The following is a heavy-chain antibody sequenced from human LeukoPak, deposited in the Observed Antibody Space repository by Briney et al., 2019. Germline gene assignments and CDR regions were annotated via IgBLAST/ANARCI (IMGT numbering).Heavy chain of an antibody. Sequence: SETLSLTCTVSGGSISSSSYYWGWIRQPPGKGLEWIGSIHYSGSTYYNPSLKSRVTISGDTSKKQFFLKLSSVTAADTAAYYCATTPYYSDSSGYYYFDYWGQGTLVTVSS. CDR2: IHYSGST. CDR3: ATTPYYSDSSGYYYFDY. V-gene: IGHV4-39*01. D-gene: IGHD3-22*01. CDR1: GGSISSSSYY. J-gene: IGHJ4*02.